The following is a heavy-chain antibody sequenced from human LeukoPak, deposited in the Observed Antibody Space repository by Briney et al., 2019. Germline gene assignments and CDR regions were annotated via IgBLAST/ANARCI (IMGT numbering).Heavy chain of an antibody. D-gene: IGHD3-3*01. CDR1: GFTFSSYG. V-gene: IGHV3-30*18. J-gene: IGHJ4*02. CDR2: ISYDGSSE. CDR3: AKDMGPRFLEWLSSDS. Sequence: GGSLRLSCAASGFTFSSYGMHWVRQAPGKGLEWVAVISYDGSSEYYADSVKGRFTISRDNSKNTLYLQMNSLRAEDTAVYYCAKDMGPRFLEWLSSDSWGQGTLVTVSS.